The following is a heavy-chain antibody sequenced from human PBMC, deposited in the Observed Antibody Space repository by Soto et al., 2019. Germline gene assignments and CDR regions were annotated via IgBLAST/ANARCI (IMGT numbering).Heavy chain of an antibody. CDR2: IYYSGST. V-gene: IGHV4-59*01. Sequence: QVQLQESGPGLVKPSETLSLTCTVSGGSISSYYWSWIRQPPGKGLEWIGYIYYSGSTNYNPSLKSRVTISVDTSKNQFSLKLSSVTAADTAVYYCARESNYAAGFDYWGQGTLVTVSS. CDR3: ARESNYAAGFDY. J-gene: IGHJ4*02. CDR1: GGSISSYY. D-gene: IGHD1-7*01.